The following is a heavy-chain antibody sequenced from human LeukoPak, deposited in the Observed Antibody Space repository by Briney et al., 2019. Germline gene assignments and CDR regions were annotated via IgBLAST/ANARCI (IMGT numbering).Heavy chain of an antibody. CDR1: GFTFSSYA. J-gene: IGHJ4*02. D-gene: IGHD3-10*01. CDR2: ISYDGSNK. Sequence: GGPLRLSCAASGFTFSSYAMHWVRQAPGKGLEWVAVISYDGSNKYYADSVKGRFTISRDNSKNTLYLQMNSLRTEDTAVYYCARDPMVRGVIITSFDFWGQGTLVTVSS. V-gene: IGHV3-30-3*01. CDR3: ARDPMVRGVIITSFDF.